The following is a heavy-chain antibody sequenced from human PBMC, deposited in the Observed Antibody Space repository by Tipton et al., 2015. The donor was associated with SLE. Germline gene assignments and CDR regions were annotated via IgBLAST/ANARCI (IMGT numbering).Heavy chain of an antibody. Sequence: TLSLTCAVNGVSSSGYYWSWIRQSPGKPLEWIGDIHGSGDSNYNPSLKGRVSISVDTSKNQISLKLNSVTAADTAVYFCARGRVDYIRGTYRPSSFDYWGQGTQVTVSS. CDR2: IHGSGDS. J-gene: IGHJ4*02. D-gene: IGHD3-16*02. CDR1: GVSSSGYY. CDR3: ARGRVDYIRGTYRPSSFDY. V-gene: IGHV4-34*01.